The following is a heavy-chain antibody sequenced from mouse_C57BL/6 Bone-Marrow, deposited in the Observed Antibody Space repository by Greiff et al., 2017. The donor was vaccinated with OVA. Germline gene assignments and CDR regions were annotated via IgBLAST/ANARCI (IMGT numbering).Heavy chain of an antibody. V-gene: IGHV1-7*01. Sequence: VQGVESGAELAKPGASVKLSCKASGYTFTSYWMHWVKQRPGQGLEWIGYINPSSGYTKYNQKFKDKATLTADKSSSTAYMQLSSLTYEDSAVYYCATGQLRLRTWFAYWGQGTLVTVSA. J-gene: IGHJ3*01. CDR1: GYTFTSYW. CDR2: INPSSGYT. D-gene: IGHD3-2*02. CDR3: ATGQLRLRTWFAY.